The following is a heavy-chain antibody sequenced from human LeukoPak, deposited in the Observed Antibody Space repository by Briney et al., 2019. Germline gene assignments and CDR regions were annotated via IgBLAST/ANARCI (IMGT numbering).Heavy chain of an antibody. CDR2: INHSGSS. D-gene: IGHD3-10*01. Sequence: SETLSLTCAVYGGSFSGYYWPGFGKPQGKGLEWIGEINHSGSSNYNPSLKSRVTISVDTSKNQFSLKLTSVTAADTAVYYCARSYNRVVLLYYWGQGTLVTVSS. J-gene: IGHJ4*02. CDR1: GGSFSGYY. V-gene: IGHV4-34*01. CDR3: ARSYNRVVLLYY.